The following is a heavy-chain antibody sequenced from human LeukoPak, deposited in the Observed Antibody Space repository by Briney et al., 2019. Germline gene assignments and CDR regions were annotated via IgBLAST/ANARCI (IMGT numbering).Heavy chain of an antibody. Sequence: AGGSLRLSCAASGFNFMTYGMHWVRQAPGKGLEWVAFISYDGGKRFFGESVKGRFTIARDNSENTVSLQMNTLKTEDMAVYYCAKGLRWFGDFYFNFFDYWGQGILVTVSS. CDR3: AKGLRWFGDFYFNFFDY. CDR1: GFNFMTYG. CDR2: ISYDGGKR. D-gene: IGHD3-10*01. V-gene: IGHV3-30*18. J-gene: IGHJ4*02.